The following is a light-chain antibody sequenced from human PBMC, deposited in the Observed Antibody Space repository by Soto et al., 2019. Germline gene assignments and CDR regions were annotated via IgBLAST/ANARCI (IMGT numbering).Light chain of an antibody. Sequence: EIVLMQFPATLSVSPGGGGPPSWRASQSLSSSLAWYQQKPGQAPRLLIYGASTRATGIPARFSGSGSGTEFTLTISSLQSEDFAVYYCQQYKNWPPIAFGQGTRLEI. V-gene: IGKV3-15*01. J-gene: IGKJ5*01. CDR3: QQYKNWPPIA. CDR2: GAS. CDR1: QSLSSS.